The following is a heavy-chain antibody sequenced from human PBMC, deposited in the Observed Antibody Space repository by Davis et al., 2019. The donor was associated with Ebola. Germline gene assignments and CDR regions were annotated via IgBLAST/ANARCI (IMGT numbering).Heavy chain of an antibody. CDR2: ISGSGGST. V-gene: IGHV3-23*01. CDR3: AKDRGIAARGRNGMDV. J-gene: IGHJ6*02. Sequence: GESLKISCAASGFTFSSYAMSWVRQAPGKGLEWVSAISGSGGSTYYADSVKGRFTISRDNSKNTLYLQMNSLRAEDTAVYYCAKDRGIAARGRNGMDVWGQGTTVTVSS. D-gene: IGHD6-6*01. CDR1: GFTFSSYA.